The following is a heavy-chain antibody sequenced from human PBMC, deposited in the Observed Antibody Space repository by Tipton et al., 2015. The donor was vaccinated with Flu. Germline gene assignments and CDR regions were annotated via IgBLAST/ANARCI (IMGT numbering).Heavy chain of an antibody. CDR1: GFTVRNDY. J-gene: IGHJ4*02. D-gene: IGHD3-22*01. Sequence: SLRLSCAASGFTVRNDYMTGVRQAPGKGLEWVSVIYTGGNTDYADSVKGRFTISRDNAKDTFYLQMNSLRPEDTAVYYCVVIPRWREGHWGQGTLVTVSS. V-gene: IGHV3-66*02. CDR2: IYTGGNT. CDR3: VVIPRWREGH.